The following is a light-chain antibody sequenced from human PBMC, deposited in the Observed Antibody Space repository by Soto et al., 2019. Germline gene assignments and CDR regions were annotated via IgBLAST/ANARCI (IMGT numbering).Light chain of an antibody. CDR3: MQGTHWPIT. CDR1: QSLVHSDGIAY. CDR2: KVS. J-gene: IGKJ5*01. V-gene: IGKV2-30*02. Sequence: DVVMTQSPLSLPVTLGQPASISCRSNQSLVHSDGIAYFSWFQQRPGRSPRRLIYKVSNRDSGGPARFSGSGSGTDFALKISRVEAEDVGVYYCMQGTHWPITFGQVTRLEIK.